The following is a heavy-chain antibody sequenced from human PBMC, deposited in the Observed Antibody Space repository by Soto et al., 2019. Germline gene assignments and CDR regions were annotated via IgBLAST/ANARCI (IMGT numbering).Heavy chain of an antibody. V-gene: IGHV3-7*01. CDR1: GFTFSSYW. D-gene: IGHD3-10*01. CDR2: IKQDGSEK. Sequence: PGGSLRLSCAASGFTFSSYWMSWVRQAPGKGLEWVANIKQDGSEKYYVDSVKGRFTISRDNAKNSLYLQMNSLRAEDTAVYYCARDPPYGSGTSQNYGMDVWGQGTTATVS. CDR3: ARDPPYGSGTSQNYGMDV. J-gene: IGHJ6*02.